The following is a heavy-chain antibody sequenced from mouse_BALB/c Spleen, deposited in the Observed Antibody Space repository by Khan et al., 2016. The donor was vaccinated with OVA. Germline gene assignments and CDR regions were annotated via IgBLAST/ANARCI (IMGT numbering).Heavy chain of an antibody. V-gene: IGHV5-6*01. J-gene: IGHJ3*01. CDR1: GFTFSTYG. CDR3: KRLAYYYDSEVFAY. CDR2: VSTGGHYT. D-gene: IGHD1-1*01. Sequence: VELVESGGDIMKPGGSLKLSCAASGFTFSTYGMSWVRQTPDKRLEWVATVSTGGHYTYYTDTVKGRFTISRDNAKTTLYLQMSSLRSEDTAMFYCKRLAYYYDSEVFAYWGQGTLVTVSA.